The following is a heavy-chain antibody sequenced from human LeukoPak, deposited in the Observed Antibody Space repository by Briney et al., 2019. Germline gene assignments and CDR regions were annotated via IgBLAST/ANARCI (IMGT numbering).Heavy chain of an antibody. CDR2: INAGNGNT. CDR3: AREEVKSSCFDY. D-gene: IGHD6-6*01. CDR1: GYTFTSYA. Sequence: ASVKVSCKASGYTFTSYAMHWVRQAPGQRLEWMGWINAGNGNTKYSQKFQGRVTITRDTSASTAYMELSSLRSEDTAVYYCAREEVKSSCFDYWGQGTLVTVSP. J-gene: IGHJ4*02. V-gene: IGHV1-3*01.